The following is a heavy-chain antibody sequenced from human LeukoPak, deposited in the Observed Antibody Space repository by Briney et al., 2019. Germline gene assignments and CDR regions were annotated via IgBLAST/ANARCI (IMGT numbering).Heavy chain of an antibody. CDR2: IYTSGST. J-gene: IGHJ4*02. V-gene: IGHV4-4*09. CDR3: ARTYSSSSHFDY. Sequence: PSETLSLTCTVSGGSISSYYWSRIRQPPGKGLEWIGHIYTSGSTNYNPSLKSRVTISVDTSKNQFSLKVSSVTAADTAVYYCARTYSSSSHFDYWGQGTLVTVSS. CDR1: GGSISSYY. D-gene: IGHD6-6*01.